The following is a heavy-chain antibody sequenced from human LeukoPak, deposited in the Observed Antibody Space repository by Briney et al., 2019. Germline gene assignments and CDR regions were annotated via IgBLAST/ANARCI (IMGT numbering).Heavy chain of an antibody. CDR2: FISKTDGGTT. Sequence: PGGSLRLSCAASGFNFNNAWLSWVRQAPRKGLPSVCRFISKTDGGTTDYAAPVKGRFTISRDDSKNTLYLQMNSLKTEDTAVYYCTTDPPSGYTFGIHTDYWGQGTLVTVSS. CDR3: TTDPPSGYTFGIHTDY. V-gene: IGHV3-15*01. J-gene: IGHJ4*02. CDR1: GFNFNNAW. D-gene: IGHD3-9*01.